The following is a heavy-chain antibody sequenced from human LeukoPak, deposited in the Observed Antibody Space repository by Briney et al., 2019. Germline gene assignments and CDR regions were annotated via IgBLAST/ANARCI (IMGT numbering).Heavy chain of an antibody. V-gene: IGHV1-69*06. CDR1: GGTFSSYA. Sequence: GASVKVSCKASGGTFSSYAISWVRQAPGQGLEWMGGIIPIFGTANYAQKFQGRVTITADKSTSTAYMELSSLRSEDTAVYYCASYCSSTSRYGTYYGMDVWGKGTTVTVSS. CDR3: ASYCSSTSRYGTYYGMDV. J-gene: IGHJ6*04. D-gene: IGHD2-2*01. CDR2: IIPIFGTA.